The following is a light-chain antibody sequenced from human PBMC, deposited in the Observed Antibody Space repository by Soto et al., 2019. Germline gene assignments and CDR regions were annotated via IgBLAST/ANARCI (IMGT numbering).Light chain of an antibody. CDR2: QVT. CDR1: GSDIATFNY. CDR3: NSYSSTSFYV. J-gene: IGLJ1*01. V-gene: IGLV2-14*01. Sequence: QSFLAQPASMSVSPGQSITISCTGSGSDIATFNYVSWYQQYPGKAPKLLIYQVTSRASGVSHRFSGSKSGNTAALTISGLQPEDEAEYYCNSYSSTSFYVFGAGTKVTVL.